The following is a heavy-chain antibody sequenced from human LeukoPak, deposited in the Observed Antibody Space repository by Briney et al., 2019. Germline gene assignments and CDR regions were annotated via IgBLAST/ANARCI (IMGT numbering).Heavy chain of an antibody. CDR1: GGSISSSHW. J-gene: IGHJ3*02. Sequence: PSGTLSLTCGISGGSISSSHWWSWVRQLPGKGLEWIGEIYHSGSTNYNPSLKSRVTILVEKSKNQFSLKLASVTAADTAVYYCAREERWELRSAFDIWGQGTMVTVSS. CDR2: IYHSGST. CDR3: AREERWELRSAFDI. D-gene: IGHD1-26*01. V-gene: IGHV4-4*02.